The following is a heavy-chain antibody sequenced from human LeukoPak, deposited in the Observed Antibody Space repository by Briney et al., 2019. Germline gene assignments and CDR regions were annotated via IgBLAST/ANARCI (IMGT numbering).Heavy chain of an antibody. CDR2: ISASGYST. D-gene: IGHD6-6*01. J-gene: IGHJ4*02. CDR3: ARDWGTSSLYLVN. CDR1: GFTFTSYA. Sequence: GGSLRLSCAASGFTFTSYAMSWVRQAPGKGLEWVSAISASGYSTHYADSVKGRFTISRDNSKNTLYLQMNSLRAEDTAVYYCARDWGTSSLYLVNWGQGTLVTVSS. V-gene: IGHV3-23*01.